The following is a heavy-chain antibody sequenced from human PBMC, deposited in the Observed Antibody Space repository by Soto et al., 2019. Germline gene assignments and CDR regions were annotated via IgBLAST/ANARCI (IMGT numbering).Heavy chain of an antibody. Sequence: QVQLVESGGGVVQPGRSLRLSCAASGFTFSSYAMHWVRQAPGKGLEWVAVISYDGSNKYYADSVKGRFTISRDNSKNTLYLQMNSLRAEDTAVYYCARDVAAPRTYYFGYWGQGTLVTVSA. J-gene: IGHJ4*02. D-gene: IGHD6-6*01. CDR2: ISYDGSNK. CDR3: ARDVAAPRTYYFGY. CDR1: GFTFSSYA. V-gene: IGHV3-30-3*01.